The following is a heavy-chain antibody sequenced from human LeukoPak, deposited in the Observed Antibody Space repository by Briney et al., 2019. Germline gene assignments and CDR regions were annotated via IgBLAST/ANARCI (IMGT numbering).Heavy chain of an antibody. CDR2: ISYDGSNK. Sequence: PGGSLRLSCAASGFTFSSYAMHWVRQAPGKGLEWVGVISYDGSNKYYAASVKGRFTISRDNSKNSLFLQMNRLRAEEPVVYCWAKDRGYYGTGRLYCMYVSGKGTTVTISS. V-gene: IGHV3-30*04. CDR3: AKDRGYYGTGRLYCMYV. CDR1: GFTFSSYA. D-gene: IGHD3-10*01. J-gene: IGHJ6*03.